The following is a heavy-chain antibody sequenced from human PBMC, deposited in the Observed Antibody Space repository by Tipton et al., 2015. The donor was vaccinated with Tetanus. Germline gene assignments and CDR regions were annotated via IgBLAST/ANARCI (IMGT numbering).Heavy chain of an antibody. CDR3: AREADCSGGSCFSGDFDN. J-gene: IGHJ4*02. D-gene: IGHD2-15*01. CDR1: GFIFSSYG. CDR2: SWYDGTDK. Sequence: SLRLPCAASGFIFSSYGIHWVRQAPGKGLEWVAVSWYDGTDKYYADSVKGRFTISRDNSKNTLYLQMNSLRAEDTAVYYCAREADCSGGSCFSGDFDNWGQGTQVTVSS. V-gene: IGHV3-33*01.